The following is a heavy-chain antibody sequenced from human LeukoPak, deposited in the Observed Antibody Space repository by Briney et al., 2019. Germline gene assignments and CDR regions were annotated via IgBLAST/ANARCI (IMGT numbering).Heavy chain of an antibody. CDR2: ISWDGGST. Sequence: GGSLRLSCAASGFTFDDYAMHWVRQAPGKGLEWVSLISWDGGSTYYADSVKGRFTISRDNSKNSLYLQMNSLRAEDTALYYCAKAHYYGSGSYFDYWGQGTLVTVSS. D-gene: IGHD3-10*01. CDR1: GFTFDDYA. CDR3: AKAHYYGSGSYFDY. J-gene: IGHJ4*02. V-gene: IGHV3-43D*03.